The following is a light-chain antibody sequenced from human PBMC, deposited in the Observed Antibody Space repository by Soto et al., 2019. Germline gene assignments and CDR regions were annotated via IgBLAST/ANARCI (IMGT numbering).Light chain of an antibody. J-gene: IGKJ1*01. Sequence: DIVLTQSPGTLSLSPGERATLSCSASQSVSSSYLAWYQQKPGQAPRLLIYGASSRATGIPDRFSGSGSGTDFTLTISRLEPEDFAVYYCQQYGSSPGTFGQGTKVDIK. CDR2: GAS. CDR1: QSVSSSY. V-gene: IGKV3-20*01. CDR3: QQYGSSPGT.